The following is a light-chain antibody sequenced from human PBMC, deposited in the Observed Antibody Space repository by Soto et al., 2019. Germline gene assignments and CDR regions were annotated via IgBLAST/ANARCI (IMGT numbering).Light chain of an antibody. CDR1: SSNIGGNS. V-gene: IGLV1-51*01. Sequence: VLTQPPSVSAATGQKVTISCSGSSSNIGGNSVSWYQQLPGTAPKLLIYDDNKRPSGIPDRFSGSKSGTSATLGITGFQTGDEADYYCGSWDSSLSAYVFGTGTKVTVL. CDR3: GSWDSSLSAYV. J-gene: IGLJ1*01. CDR2: DDN.